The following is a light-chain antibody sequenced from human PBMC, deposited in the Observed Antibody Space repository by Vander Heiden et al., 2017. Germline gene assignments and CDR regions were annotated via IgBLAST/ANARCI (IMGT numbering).Light chain of an antibody. CDR3: QVWDSSTDHWV. J-gene: IGLJ3*02. Sequence: SYVLTQPPSASVPPGQTASVTCGGNNIGSKSVHWYQQKPGQAPVVVVYNDSDRPSGIPERLSGSNSGNTATLTISRVEAGDEADYYCQVWDSSTDHWVFGGGTKLTVL. V-gene: IGLV3-21*02. CDR2: NDS. CDR1: NIGSKS.